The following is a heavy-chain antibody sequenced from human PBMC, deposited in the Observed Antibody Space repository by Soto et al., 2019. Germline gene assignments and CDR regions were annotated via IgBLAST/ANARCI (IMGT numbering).Heavy chain of an antibody. CDR2: TKTDGTT. Sequence: EVQLVESGGGSVQPGGSLRLSCAASGFTFSRHWIHWVRQAPGQGLVWVSRTKTDGTTSFADSVRGRFTISRDNAENTLYLHMNSLRAEDTAVYYCVRDMRPVPWYGGISSAFDMWGKGKMVTVSS. V-gene: IGHV3-74*01. J-gene: IGHJ3*02. CDR3: VRDMRPVPWYGGISSAFDM. D-gene: IGHD3-10*01. CDR1: GFTFSRHW.